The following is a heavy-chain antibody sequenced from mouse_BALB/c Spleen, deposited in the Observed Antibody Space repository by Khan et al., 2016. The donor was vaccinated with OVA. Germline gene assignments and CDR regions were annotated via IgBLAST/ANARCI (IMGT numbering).Heavy chain of an antibody. Sequence: VQLNESGPGLVAPSQSLSITCTVSGFSLTSYGVSWVRQPPGKGLEWLGVIWGDGNTNYHSALMSRLSISKDNSKSQVLLKLHSLQTDDTATYYCANFDYNYYAVDYWGQGTSVTVSS. CDR3: ANFDYNYYAVDY. CDR1: GFSLTSYG. J-gene: IGHJ4*01. CDR2: IWGDGNT. D-gene: IGHD2-4*01. V-gene: IGHV2-3*01.